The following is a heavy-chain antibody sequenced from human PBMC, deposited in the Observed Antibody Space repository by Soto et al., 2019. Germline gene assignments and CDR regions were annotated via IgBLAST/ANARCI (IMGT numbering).Heavy chain of an antibody. CDR1: GFTFSSYG. J-gene: IGHJ4*02. CDR3: ARDLIAVAGTFRPEKEKDDY. V-gene: IGHV3-33*01. Sequence: GGSLRLSCAASGFTFSSYGMHWVRQAPGKGLEWVAVIWYDGSNKYYADSVKGRFTISRDNSKNTLYLQMNSLRAEDTAVYYCARDLIAVAGTFRPEKEKDDYWGQGTLVTVSS. CDR2: IWYDGSNK. D-gene: IGHD6-19*01.